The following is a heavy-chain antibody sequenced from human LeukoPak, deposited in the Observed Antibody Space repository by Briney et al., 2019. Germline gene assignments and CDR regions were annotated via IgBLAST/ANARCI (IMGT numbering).Heavy chain of an antibody. Sequence: PGGFLRLSCTASGFSLLNYWMTWVRQGPGKGLEWVANIEGDARSQYYGDPVKGRFTISRDNAKNSLYLQMDSLRAEDTAIYYCARVIVAVVGQSDHFDSWGPGTAVTVSS. J-gene: IGHJ4*02. CDR1: GFSLLNYW. D-gene: IGHD6-19*01. CDR2: IEGDARSQ. CDR3: ARVIVAVVGQSDHFDS. V-gene: IGHV3-7*03.